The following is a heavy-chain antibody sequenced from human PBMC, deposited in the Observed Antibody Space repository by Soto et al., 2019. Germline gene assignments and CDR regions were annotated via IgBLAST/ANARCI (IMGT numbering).Heavy chain of an antibody. CDR3: AKDQSSGWSGFDY. V-gene: IGHV3-64*04. J-gene: IGHJ4*02. Sequence: PGGSLRLSCSASGFTFSSYAMHWVRQAPGKGLEYVSAISSNGGSTYYADSVKGRFTISRDNSKNTLYLQMNSLRAEDTAVYYCAKDQSSGWSGFDYWGQGTLVTVSS. CDR2: ISSNGGST. CDR1: GFTFSSYA. D-gene: IGHD6-19*01.